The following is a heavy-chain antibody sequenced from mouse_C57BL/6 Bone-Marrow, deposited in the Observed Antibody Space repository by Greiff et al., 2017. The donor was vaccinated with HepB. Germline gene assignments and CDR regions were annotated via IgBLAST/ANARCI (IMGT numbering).Heavy chain of an antibody. Sequence: VQRVESGPELVKPGASVKISCKASGYSFTSYYIHWVKQRPGQGLEWIGWIYPGSGNTKYNEKFKGKATLTADTSSSTAYMQLSSLTSEDSAVYYCARDNYYGSRHWYFDVWGTGTTVTVSS. CDR1: GYSFTSYY. CDR3: ARDNYYGSRHWYFDV. D-gene: IGHD1-1*01. CDR2: IYPGSGNT. J-gene: IGHJ1*03. V-gene: IGHV1-66*01.